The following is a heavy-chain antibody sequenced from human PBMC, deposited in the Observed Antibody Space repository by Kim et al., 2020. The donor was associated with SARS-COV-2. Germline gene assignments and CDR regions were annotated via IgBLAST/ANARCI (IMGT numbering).Heavy chain of an antibody. CDR2: INHSGST. V-gene: IGHV4-34*01. CDR1: GGSFSNYY. Sequence: SETLSLTCAVYGGSFSNYYWTWIRQPPGKGLEWIGEINHSGSTNYNPSLKSRVTMSIDTSNNQFSLKVSSVTAADTAVYYCAREWSNGYASHWGQGTLVTVSS. J-gene: IGHJ4*02. CDR3: AREWSNGYASH. D-gene: IGHD5-12*01.